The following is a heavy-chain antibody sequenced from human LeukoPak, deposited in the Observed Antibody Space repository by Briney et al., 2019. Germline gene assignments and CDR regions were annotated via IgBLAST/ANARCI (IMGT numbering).Heavy chain of an antibody. D-gene: IGHD1-14*01. CDR2: ISYDGSNK. CDR3: ARDRPGCITETLVCYMDV. Sequence: GGSLRLSCAASGFTFSSYAMHWVRHAPGKGLEWVAVISYDGSNKYYADSVKGRVTISRDNSKNTLYLQMNSLRAEDTAVYYCARDRPGCITETLVCYMDVWGKGTTVTVSS. CDR1: GFTFSSYA. J-gene: IGHJ6*03. V-gene: IGHV3-30*01.